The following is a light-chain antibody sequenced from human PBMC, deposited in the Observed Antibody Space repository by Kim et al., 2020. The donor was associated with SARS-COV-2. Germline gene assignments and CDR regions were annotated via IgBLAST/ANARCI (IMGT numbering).Light chain of an antibody. CDR2: KAS. CDR3: QQYNTNSYT. V-gene: IGKV1-5*03. CDR1: QSISGW. J-gene: IGKJ2*01. Sequence: SASVGDRVTITCRAGQSISGWLAWYQQKPGQAPRLLIYKASRLQSGVPSRFSGSGSATEFTLTISSLQPDDFATYYCQQYNTNSYTFGQGTKLEI.